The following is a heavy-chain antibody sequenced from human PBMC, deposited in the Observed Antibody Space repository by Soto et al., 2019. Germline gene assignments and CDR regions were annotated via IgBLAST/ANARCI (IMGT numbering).Heavy chain of an antibody. D-gene: IGHD2-15*01. J-gene: IGHJ4*02. V-gene: IGHV3-15*01. Sequence: EVQLVESGGGLVKPGESLKLSCATSGFTFANAWMSWVRQAPGKGLEWVGRMKSKADAGTTDFAAPVQGRFSISRDDSKNTWYLHMTTVKAEDTAMYYCLTERGAGSYNGYSREDHWGQGTLVTVSS. CDR2: MKSKADAGTT. CDR3: LTERGAGSYNGYSREDH. CDR1: GFTFANAW.